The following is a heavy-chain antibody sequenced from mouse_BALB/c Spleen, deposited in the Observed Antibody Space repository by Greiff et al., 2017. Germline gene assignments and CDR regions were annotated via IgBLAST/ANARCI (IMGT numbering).Heavy chain of an antibody. V-gene: IGHV9-3-1*01. CDR2: INTYTGEP. J-gene: IGHJ4*01. CDR3: ARNDYGQGYAMDY. Sequence: VEESGPELKKPGETVKISCKASGYTFTNYGMNWVKQAPGKGLKWMGWINTYTGEPTYADDFKGRFAFSLETSASTAYLQINNLKNEDTATYFCARNDYGQGYAMDYWGQGTSVTVSS. D-gene: IGHD1-1*01. CDR1: GYTFTNYG.